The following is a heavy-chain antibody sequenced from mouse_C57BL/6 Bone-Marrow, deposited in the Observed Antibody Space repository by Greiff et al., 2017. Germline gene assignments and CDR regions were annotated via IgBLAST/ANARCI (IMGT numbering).Heavy chain of an antibody. J-gene: IGHJ3*01. V-gene: IGHV1-80*01. CDR2: IYPGDGDT. Sequence: VQGVESGAELVKPGASVKISCKASGYAFRSYWMNWVKQRPGKGLEWIGQIYPGDGDTNYNGKFKGKATLTADKSSSTAYMQLSSLTSEDSAVYFCARGGYSPWFAYWGQGTLVTVSA. D-gene: IGHD2-12*01. CDR1: GYAFRSYW. CDR3: ARGGYSPWFAY.